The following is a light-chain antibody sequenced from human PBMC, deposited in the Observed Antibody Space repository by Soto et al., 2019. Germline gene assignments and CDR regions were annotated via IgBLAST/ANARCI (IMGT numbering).Light chain of an antibody. Sequence: QPVLTQPRSVSGSPGQSVTISCTGTSSDVASYNYVSWYQQHPGKAPKLMIYDVSKRPSGVPDRFSGSKSGNTASLTISGLQAEDEADYYCCSYAGSYSWVFGGGTKLTVL. J-gene: IGLJ3*02. CDR3: CSYAGSYSWV. CDR2: DVS. CDR1: SSDVASYNY. V-gene: IGLV2-11*01.